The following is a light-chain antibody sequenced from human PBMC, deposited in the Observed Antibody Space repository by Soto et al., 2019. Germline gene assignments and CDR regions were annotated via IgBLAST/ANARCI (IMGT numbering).Light chain of an antibody. CDR1: SSDVGGYNY. CDR2: DVS. J-gene: IGLJ1*01. CDR3: SSYTTSNTRQIV. V-gene: IGLV2-14*03. Sequence: QSVLTQPASVSGSPGQSITISCTGTSSDVGGYNYVSWYQHHPGKAPTLLIYDVSNRPSGVSNRFSGSKSDNTASLTISGLQPEDEADYYCSSYTTSNTRQIVFGTGTKLTVL.